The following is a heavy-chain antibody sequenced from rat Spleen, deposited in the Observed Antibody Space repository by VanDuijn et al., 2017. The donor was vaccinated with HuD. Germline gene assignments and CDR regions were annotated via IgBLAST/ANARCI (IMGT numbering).Heavy chain of an antibody. CDR2: ISTGGGNT. D-gene: IGHD1-6*01. CDR3: ARQRRILRMGYWYFDF. J-gene: IGHJ1*01. Sequence: EVQLVESDGGLVQPGRSLKLSCAASGFTFSDYYMAWVRQAPTKGLEWVASISTGGGNTYYRDSVKGRFTSSRDNAKSTLYLQMDSLRSEDTATYYCARQRRILRMGYWYFDFWGPGTMVTVSS. V-gene: IGHV5-25*01. CDR1: GFTFSDYY.